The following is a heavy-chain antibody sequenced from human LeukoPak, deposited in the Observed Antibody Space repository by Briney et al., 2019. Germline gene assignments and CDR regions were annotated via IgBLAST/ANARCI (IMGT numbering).Heavy chain of an antibody. V-gene: IGHV3-7*03. CDR3: ARVRLVAGPRNFDY. CDR2: IKQDGSEM. J-gene: IGHJ4*02. Sequence: GGSLRLSCAASGFPFSNYWMSWVRQAPGKGLEWVANIKQDGSEMHYVDSVKGRFTISRDNAKSSLYLQMTSLRAEDTAVYYCARVRLVAGPRNFDYWGQGTLVTVSS. D-gene: IGHD6-19*01. CDR1: GFPFSNYW.